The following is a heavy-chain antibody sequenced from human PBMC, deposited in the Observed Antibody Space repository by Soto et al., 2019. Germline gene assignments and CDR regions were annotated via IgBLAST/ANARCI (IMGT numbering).Heavy chain of an antibody. CDR1: GYSFTSYW. CDR2: IYPGDSDT. CDR3: ARLEWELLRWGWFDP. Sequence: GESLKISCKGSGYSFTSYWIGWVRQMPGKGLEWMGIIYPGDSDTRYSPSFQGQVTISADKSISTAYLQWSSLTASDTAMYYCARLEWELLRWGWFDPWGQGTLVTVSS. D-gene: IGHD1-26*01. V-gene: IGHV5-51*01. J-gene: IGHJ5*02.